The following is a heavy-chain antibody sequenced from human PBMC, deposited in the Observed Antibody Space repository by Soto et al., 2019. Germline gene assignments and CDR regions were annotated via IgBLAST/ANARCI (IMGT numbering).Heavy chain of an antibody. V-gene: IGHV3-33*01. Sequence: PGGSLRLSCAASGSTFSSYGMHWVRQAPGKGLEWVAVIWYDGSNKYYADSVKGRFTISRDNSKNTLYLQMNSLRAEDTAVYYCARDYDILTGYNLDYWGQGTLVTVSS. J-gene: IGHJ4*02. D-gene: IGHD3-9*01. CDR1: GSTFSSYG. CDR2: IWYDGSNK. CDR3: ARDYDILTGYNLDY.